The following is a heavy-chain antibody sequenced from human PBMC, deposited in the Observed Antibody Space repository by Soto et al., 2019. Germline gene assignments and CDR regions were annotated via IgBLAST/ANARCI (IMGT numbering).Heavy chain of an antibody. J-gene: IGHJ6*02. CDR1: GITFDDAW. CDR3: TTSGYGTDV. D-gene: IGHD3-10*01. Sequence: EVRLVESGGGLVKSGGSLRLSCAASGITFDDAWMSWVRQAPEKGLEWVGRIKSKTYGGTIDYAPPVKGRFTISRDDSKNTLYLQMNSLKIEDTAVYYCTTSGYGTDVWGQGTTVTVSS. V-gene: IGHV3-15*01. CDR2: IKSKTYGGTI.